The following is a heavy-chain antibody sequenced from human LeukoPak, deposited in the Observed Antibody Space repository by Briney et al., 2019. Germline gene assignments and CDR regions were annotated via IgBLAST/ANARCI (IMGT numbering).Heavy chain of an antibody. J-gene: IGHJ6*03. CDR3: ARVKGGYSYAGMDV. V-gene: IGHV1-2*02. CDR1: GYTFTGYY. CDR2: INPNSGGT. D-gene: IGHD5-18*01. Sequence: RASVKVSCKASGYTFTGYYMHWVRQAPGQGLEWMGWINPNSGGTNYAQKFQGRVTMTRDTSISTAYMELSRLRSDDTAVYYCARVKGGYSYAGMDVWGKGTTVTVSS.